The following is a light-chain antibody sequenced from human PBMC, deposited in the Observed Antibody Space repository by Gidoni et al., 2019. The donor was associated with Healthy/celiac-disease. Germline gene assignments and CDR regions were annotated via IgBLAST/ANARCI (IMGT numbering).Light chain of an antibody. CDR1: SSDVGGYNY. J-gene: IGLJ1*01. CDR3: SSYTSSSTPPYV. Sequence: QSALTQPASVSGSPGQSITISCTETSSDVGGYNYVSWYQQNPGKAPKLMIYDVSNRPSGVSNRFSGSKSGNTASLTISGLQAEDEADYYCSSYTSSSTPPYVFGTGTKVTVL. CDR2: DVS. V-gene: IGLV2-14*01.